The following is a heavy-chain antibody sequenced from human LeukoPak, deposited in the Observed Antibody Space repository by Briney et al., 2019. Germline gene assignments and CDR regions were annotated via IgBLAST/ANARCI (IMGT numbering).Heavy chain of an antibody. CDR1: GGSISSGGFF. V-gene: IGHV4-61*08. D-gene: IGHD2-2*01. CDR2: IYYSGST. CDR3: ARDCGLVVPAAMFAFDI. Sequence: SQTLSLTCTVSGGSISSGGFFWSWIRQPPGKGLEWIGYIYYSGSTNYNPSLKSRVTISVDTSKNQFSLKLSSVTAADTVVYYCARDCGLVVPAAMFAFDIWGQGTMVTVSS. J-gene: IGHJ3*02.